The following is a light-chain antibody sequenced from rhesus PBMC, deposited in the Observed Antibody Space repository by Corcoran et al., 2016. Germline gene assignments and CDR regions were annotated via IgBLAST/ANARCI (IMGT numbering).Light chain of an antibody. J-gene: IGKJ2*01. V-gene: IGKV1-25*01. CDR2: KES. Sequence: DIQMTQSPSSLSASVGDRVTITCRASQDIRNYLAWYQQKPGKVPKILIYKESTLQSGAPSGFRGSGVGTDFTLTINSLQPEDFTTSYSQLRNDYPPYMFTFGQGTKLEIK. CDR1: QDIRNY. CDR3: QLRNDYPPYMFT.